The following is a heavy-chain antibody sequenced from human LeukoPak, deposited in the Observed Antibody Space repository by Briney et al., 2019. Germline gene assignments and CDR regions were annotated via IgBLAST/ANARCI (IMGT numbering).Heavy chain of an antibody. CDR2: IYYSGST. CDR3: ARLVDYYDSSAVDY. J-gene: IGHJ4*02. D-gene: IGHD3-22*01. V-gene: IGHV4-59*01. Sequence: SETLSLTCTVSGGSISSYYWSWIRQPPGKGLEWIGYIYYSGSTNYNPSLKSRVTISVDTSRNQFSLKLSSVTAADTAVYYCARLVDYYDSSAVDYWGQGTLVTVSS. CDR1: GGSISSYY.